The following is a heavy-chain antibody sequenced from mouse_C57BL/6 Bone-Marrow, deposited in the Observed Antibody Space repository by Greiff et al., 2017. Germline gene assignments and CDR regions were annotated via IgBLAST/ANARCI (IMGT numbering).Heavy chain of an antibody. CDR2: ISSGSSTI. CDR3: ARYYGSSYHWYFDV. V-gene: IGHV5-17*01. Sequence: EVKVVESGGGLVKPGGSLKLSCAASGFTFSDYGMHWVRQAPEKGLEWVAYISSGSSTIYYADTVKGRFTISRDNAKNTLFLQMTSLRSEDTAMYYCARYYGSSYHWYFDVWGTGTTVTVSS. D-gene: IGHD1-1*01. J-gene: IGHJ1*03. CDR1: GFTFSDYG.